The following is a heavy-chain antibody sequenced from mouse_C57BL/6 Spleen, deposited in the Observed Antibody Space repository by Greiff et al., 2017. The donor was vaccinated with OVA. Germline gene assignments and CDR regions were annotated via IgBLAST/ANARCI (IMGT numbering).Heavy chain of an antibody. D-gene: IGHD1-1*01. Sequence: VQGVESGAELVRPGTSVKVSCKASGYAFTNYLIEWVKQRPGQGLEWIGVINPGSGGTNYNEKFKGKATLTADKSSSTAYMQLSSLTSEDSAVYFCAVIYYYGLYAMDYWGQGTSVTVSS. CDR3: AVIYYYGLYAMDY. CDR2: INPGSGGT. V-gene: IGHV1-54*01. CDR1: GYAFTNYL. J-gene: IGHJ4*01.